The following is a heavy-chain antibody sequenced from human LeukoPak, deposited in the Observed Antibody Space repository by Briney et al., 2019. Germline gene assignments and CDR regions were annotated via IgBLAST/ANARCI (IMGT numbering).Heavy chain of an antibody. CDR1: GFTFDDYT. CDR3: AKDTGYSYGYNFDY. Sequence: QSGGSLRLSCAASGFTFDDYTMHRVRQAPGKGLEWVSLISWDGGSTYYADSVKGRFTISRDNSKNSLYLQMNSLRTEDTALYYCAKDTGYSYGYNFDYWGQGTLVTVSS. V-gene: IGHV3-43*01. J-gene: IGHJ4*02. CDR2: ISWDGGST. D-gene: IGHD5-18*01.